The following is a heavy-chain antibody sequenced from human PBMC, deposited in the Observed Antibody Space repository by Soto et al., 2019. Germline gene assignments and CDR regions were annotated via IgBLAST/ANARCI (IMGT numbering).Heavy chain of an antibody. J-gene: IGHJ5*02. CDR2: ISYDGSNK. D-gene: IGHD3-3*01. V-gene: IGHV3-30-3*01. CDR3: ARDPYDFWSGYRWNWFDP. Sequence: VAVISYDGSNKYYADSVKGRFTISRDNSKNTLYLQMNSLRAEDTAVYYCARDPYDFWSGYRWNWFDPWGQGTLVTVSS.